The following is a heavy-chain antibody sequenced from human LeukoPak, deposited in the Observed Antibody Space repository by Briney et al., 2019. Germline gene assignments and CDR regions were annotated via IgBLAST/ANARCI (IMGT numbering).Heavy chain of an antibody. V-gene: IGHV4-4*07. CDR2: IYTSGST. Sequence: TASETLSLTCTVSGGSISTYYWTWIRQPAGKGLEWIGRIYTSGSTNYNPSLKSRVTMSVDTSKNQFSLKLSSVTAADTAVYYCTIGPNDYNYPRRYFEYWGQGILVTVSS. D-gene: IGHD5-24*01. J-gene: IGHJ4*02. CDR1: GGSISTYY. CDR3: TIGPNDYNYPRRYFEY.